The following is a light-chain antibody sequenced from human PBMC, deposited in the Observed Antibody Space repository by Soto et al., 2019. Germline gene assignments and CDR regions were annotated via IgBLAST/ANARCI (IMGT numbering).Light chain of an antibody. V-gene: IGLV2-14*03. J-gene: IGLJ1*01. CDR2: DVS. Sequence: QSVLTQPASVSGSPGQSITISCTGTSSDVGGYNYVSWYQQHPGKAPKLIVYDVSNRPSGISNRFSGSKSGNTASLTISGLQAEDEADYYCSSYRSSSTLNVFGSGTKLTVL. CDR3: SSYRSSSTLNV. CDR1: SSDVGGYNY.